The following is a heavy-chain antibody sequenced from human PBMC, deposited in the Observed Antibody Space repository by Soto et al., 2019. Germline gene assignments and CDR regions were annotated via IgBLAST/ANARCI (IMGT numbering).Heavy chain of an antibody. Sequence: NPSETLSLTCTVSGGSISSGGYYWSWIRQHPGKGLEWIGYIYYSGSTYYNPSLKSRVTISVDASENQISLKLSSVTAADTAVYYCARTATVFGVGDAFNIWGQGTMVTVSS. V-gene: IGHV4-31*03. CDR1: GGSISSGGYY. CDR2: IYYSGST. D-gene: IGHD3-3*01. J-gene: IGHJ3*02. CDR3: ARTATVFGVGDAFNI.